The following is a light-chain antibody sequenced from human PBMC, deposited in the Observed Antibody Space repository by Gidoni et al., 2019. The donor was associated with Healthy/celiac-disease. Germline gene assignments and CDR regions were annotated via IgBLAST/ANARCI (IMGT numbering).Light chain of an antibody. CDR2: GNS. CDR1: SSNIGAGYD. CDR3: QSYDSSLSAR. Sequence: QSVLTQPPSVSGAPGQRVTISCTGSSSNIGAGYDVHWYQQLPGTAPKLLIYGNSNRPSGVPDRFSGSKSGTSASLAITGLQAEDEADYYCQSYDSSLSARFGGGTKLT. J-gene: IGLJ2*01. V-gene: IGLV1-40*01.